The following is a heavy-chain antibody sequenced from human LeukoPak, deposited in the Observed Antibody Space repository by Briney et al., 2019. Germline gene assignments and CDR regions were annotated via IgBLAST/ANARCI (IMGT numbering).Heavy chain of an antibody. V-gene: IGHV3-74*01. Sequence: GGSLRLSCAASGFTLSSYWMHWVRQAPGKGLVWVSRINSDGSSTGYADSVKGRFTISRDNAKNTLYLQMNSLRAEDTAVYYCGGSGSSDDYWGQGTLVTVSP. CDR2: INSDGSST. CDR1: GFTLSSYW. CDR3: GGSGSSDDY. D-gene: IGHD3-10*01. J-gene: IGHJ4*02.